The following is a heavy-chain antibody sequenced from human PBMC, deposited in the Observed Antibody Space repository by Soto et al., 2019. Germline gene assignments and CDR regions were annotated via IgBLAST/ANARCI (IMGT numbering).Heavy chain of an antibody. V-gene: IGHV4-31*03. D-gene: IGHD5-18*01. CDR2: IYYSGST. Sequence: SSETLSLTCTVSGGSISSGGYYWSWIRQHPGKGLEWVGYIYYSGSTYYNPSLKSRVTISVDTSKNQFSLKLSSVTAADTAVYYCAAMTDTAMVLDYWGQGTLVTVSS. CDR3: AAMTDTAMVLDY. J-gene: IGHJ4*02. CDR1: GGSISSGGYY.